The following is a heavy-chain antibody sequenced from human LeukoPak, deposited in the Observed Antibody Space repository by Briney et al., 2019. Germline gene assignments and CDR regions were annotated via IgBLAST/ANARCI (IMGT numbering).Heavy chain of an antibody. CDR3: ARQGGAGRSVDY. Sequence: SQTLSLTSAIPGDSVSSNSAAWNWIRQSPSRGLEWLGRTYYRSKWYYDYAASVKSRITINPDTSKNQFSLQLNSVTPEDTAVYYCARQGGAGRSVDYWGQGTLVTVSS. CDR2: TYYRSKWYY. CDR1: GDSVSSNSAA. D-gene: IGHD1-26*01. V-gene: IGHV6-1*01. J-gene: IGHJ4*02.